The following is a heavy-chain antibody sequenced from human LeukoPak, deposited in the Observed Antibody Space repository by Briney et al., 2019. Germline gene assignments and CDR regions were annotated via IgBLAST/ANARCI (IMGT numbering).Heavy chain of an antibody. V-gene: IGHV3-23*01. CDR1: GFTFSSYA. J-gene: IGHJ3*02. CDR2: ISGSGGST. Sequence: GGSLRLSCAASGFTFSSYAMSWVRQAPGKGLEWVSAISGSGGSTYYADSVKGRFTISRDNSKNTLCLQMNSLRAEDTAVYYCASGLIVVVTYAFDIWGQGTMVTVSS. D-gene: IGHD3-22*01. CDR3: ASGLIVVVTYAFDI.